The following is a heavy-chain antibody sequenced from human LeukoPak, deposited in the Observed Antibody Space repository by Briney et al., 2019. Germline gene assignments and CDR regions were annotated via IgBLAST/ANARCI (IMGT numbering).Heavy chain of an antibody. CDR2: IYYSGST. Sequence: SETLSLTCTVSGGSISSGGYYWSWIRQRPGKGLEWIGYIYYSGSTYYNPSLKSRVTISVDTSKNQFSLKLSSVTAADTAVYYCARGNGKKYYYDSSGYPYYFDYWGQGTLVTVSS. CDR3: ARGNGKKYYYDSSGYPYYFDY. D-gene: IGHD3-22*01. J-gene: IGHJ4*02. CDR1: GGSISSGGYY. V-gene: IGHV4-31*03.